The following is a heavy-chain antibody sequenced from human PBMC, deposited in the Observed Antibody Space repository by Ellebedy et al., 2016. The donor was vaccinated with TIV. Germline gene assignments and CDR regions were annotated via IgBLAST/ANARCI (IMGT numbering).Heavy chain of an antibody. CDR3: VSRSAGGYGY. Sequence: PGGSLRLSCAASGFTVSSKYMSWVRQAPGKGLEWVSVIYSGGSTYYADSVKGRFTISRDNSKNTLYLQMNSLRAEDTAVYYCVSRSAGGYGYWGQGTLVTVSS. V-gene: IGHV3-66*01. CDR1: GFTVSSKY. CDR2: IYSGGST. D-gene: IGHD6-13*01. J-gene: IGHJ4*02.